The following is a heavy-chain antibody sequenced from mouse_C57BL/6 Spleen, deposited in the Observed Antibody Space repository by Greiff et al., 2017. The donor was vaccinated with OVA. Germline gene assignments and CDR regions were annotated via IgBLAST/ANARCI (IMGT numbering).Heavy chain of an antibody. CDR2: IWTGGST. V-gene: IGHV2-2*01. Sequence: VKLVESGPGLVQPSQSLSITCTASGFSLTSYCVHWVRQSPGKGLEWLGVIWTGGSTDYNAAFISRLSISKDDCKSQMFVKMKSMQADDTAIYYCARVGIWYFDVWGTGTTVTVSS. J-gene: IGHJ1*03. CDR1: GFSLTSYC. CDR3: ARVGIWYFDV.